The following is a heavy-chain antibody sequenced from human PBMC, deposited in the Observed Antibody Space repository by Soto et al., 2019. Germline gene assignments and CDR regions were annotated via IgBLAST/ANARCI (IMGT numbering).Heavy chain of an antibody. CDR2: IYSGGST. CDR1: GFTVSSNY. J-gene: IGHJ4*02. Sequence: EVQLVESGGGLIQPGGSLRLSCAASGFTVSSNYMSWVRQAPGKGLEWVSVIYSGGSTYYADSVKGRFTISRDNSKNTLYLQMNILRAEDTAVYYCASGPLVGATGLDYWGQGTLVTVSS. CDR3: ASGPLVGATGLDY. D-gene: IGHD1-26*01. V-gene: IGHV3-53*01.